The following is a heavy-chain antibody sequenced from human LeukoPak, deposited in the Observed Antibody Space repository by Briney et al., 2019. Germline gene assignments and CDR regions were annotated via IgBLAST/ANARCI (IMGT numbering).Heavy chain of an antibody. J-gene: IGHJ4*02. CDR2: ISSNGNT. Sequence: GGSLRLSCAASGFTFSTYGMYWVRQAPGKGLEYVSSISSNGNTYYANSVKGRFTISRDNSKNTLYLQMGSLRAEDMAVYYCARAPGRLPYSYYFDYWGQGTLVTVSS. CDR1: GFTFSTYG. V-gene: IGHV3-64*01. D-gene: IGHD1-26*01. CDR3: ARAPGRLPYSYYFDY.